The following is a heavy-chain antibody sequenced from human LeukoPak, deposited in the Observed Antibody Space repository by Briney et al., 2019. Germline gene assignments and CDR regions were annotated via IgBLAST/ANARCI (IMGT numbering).Heavy chain of an antibody. D-gene: IGHD6-13*01. CDR2: ISYDGSNK. J-gene: IGHJ4*02. CDR3: ARGLTPGSSWYQGYFDY. V-gene: IGHV3-30-3*01. CDR1: GFTFSSYA. Sequence: GGSLRLSCAASGFTFSSYAMHWVRQAPGKGLEWVAVISYDGSNKYYADSVKGRFTIPRDNSKNTLYLQMNSLRAEDTAVYYCARGLTPGSSWYQGYFDYWGQGTLVTVSS.